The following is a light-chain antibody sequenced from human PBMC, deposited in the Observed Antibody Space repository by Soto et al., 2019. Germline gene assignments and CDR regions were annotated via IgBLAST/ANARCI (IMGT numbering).Light chain of an antibody. CDR1: QSFNSIY. CDR2: GAS. CDR3: QQYNNWPTVT. Sequence: EIVLTQYPGTLSLSPGERATLSCRASQSFNSIYLAWYQQKPGQAPRLLIYGASTRATGIPARFSGSGSATECTLPISSLKSEDFAVYYCQQYNNWPTVTFGQGTKVDIK. J-gene: IGKJ1*01. V-gene: IGKV3-15*01.